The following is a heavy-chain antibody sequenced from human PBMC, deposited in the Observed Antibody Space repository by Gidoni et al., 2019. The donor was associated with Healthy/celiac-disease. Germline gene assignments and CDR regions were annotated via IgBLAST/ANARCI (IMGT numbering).Heavy chain of an antibody. D-gene: IGHD1-26*01. CDR1: GFTCSDYY. CDR2: ISSSSSYT. Sequence: QVQLLESGGGLVKPGGSRSPSCAASGFTCSDYYMSWIRQAPGKGLEWVSYISSSSSYTNYADSVKGRFTISRDNAKNSLYLQMNSLRAEDTAVYYCASVVGATEYADIWGQGTMVTVSS. J-gene: IGHJ3*02. V-gene: IGHV3-11*03. CDR3: ASVVGATEYADI.